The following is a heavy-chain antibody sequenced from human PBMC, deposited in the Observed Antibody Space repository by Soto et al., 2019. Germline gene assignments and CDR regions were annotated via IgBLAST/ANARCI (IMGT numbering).Heavy chain of an antibody. CDR3: ATEASCSSTNCPRDFDI. CDR1: GFTFSHVW. CDR2: VKRKIDGETI. V-gene: IGHV3-15*01. Sequence: EVQLVESGGGLEKPGGSLRLSCAASGFTFSHVWMSWVRQAPGKGLEWVGRVKRKIDGETIDYAAPVKGRFTISRDDSKDTLYLQKNSLKTEDTAVYYCATEASCSSTNCPRDFDIWGQGTVVTVSS. J-gene: IGHJ3*02. D-gene: IGHD2-2*01.